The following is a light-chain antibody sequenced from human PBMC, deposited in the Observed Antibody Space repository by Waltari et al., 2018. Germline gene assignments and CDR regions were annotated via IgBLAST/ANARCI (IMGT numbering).Light chain of an antibody. Sequence: WDQRPPGKSPHRMIYEVRKRPSVVSNLFSGSKSGNTASLTSSGLQAEDEADYYCCSYAGISTFVFGGGTKLTVL. CDR3: CSYAGISTFV. V-gene: IGLV2-23*02. CDR2: EVR. J-gene: IGLJ2*01.